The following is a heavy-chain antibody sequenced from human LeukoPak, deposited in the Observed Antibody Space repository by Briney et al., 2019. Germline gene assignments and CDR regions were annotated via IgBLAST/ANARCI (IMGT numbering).Heavy chain of an antibody. D-gene: IGHD3-10*01. CDR1: GGSVSSGSYY. CDR3: ARSRGDYDY. V-gene: IGHV4-61*01. Sequence: SETLSLTCTVSGGSVSSGSYYWSWIRQPPGKGLEWIGEINHSGSTNFNPSLKSRVTISVDTSKNQFSLKLSSVTAADTAVYYCARSRGDYDYWGQGTLVTVSS. J-gene: IGHJ4*02. CDR2: INHSGST.